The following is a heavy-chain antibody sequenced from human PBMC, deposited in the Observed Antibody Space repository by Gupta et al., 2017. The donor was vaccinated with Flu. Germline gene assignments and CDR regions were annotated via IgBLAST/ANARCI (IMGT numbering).Heavy chain of an antibody. CDR2: ISGSGGST. CDR1: GFTFSSYA. CDR3: ATRGSGGLRVHVVYYGMDV. J-gene: IGHJ6*02. V-gene: IGHV3-23*01. Sequence: EVQLLESGGGLVQPGGSMRLSCAASGFTFSSYAMSWVRQAPGKGLEWVSAISGSGGSTYYADSVKGRFTISRDNSKNTLYLQMNSLRAEDTAVYYCATRGSGGLRVHVVYYGMDVWGQGTTVTVSS. D-gene: IGHD4-17*01.